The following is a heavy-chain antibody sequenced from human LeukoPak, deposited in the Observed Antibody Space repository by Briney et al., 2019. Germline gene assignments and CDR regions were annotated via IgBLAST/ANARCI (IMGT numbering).Heavy chain of an antibody. J-gene: IGHJ4*02. D-gene: IGHD6-6*01. CDR3: ARDRVSTVHPIDY. CDR1: GFSVSTKY. Sequence: GGSLRLSCAVSGFSVSTKYMSWVRQAPGKGLEWVSVIYSGGTTYYADSVKGRFTISRDNSKNTLYLQTNSLRAEDTAVYHCARDRVSTVHPIDYWGQGTLVTVSS. CDR2: IYSGGTT. V-gene: IGHV3-66*01.